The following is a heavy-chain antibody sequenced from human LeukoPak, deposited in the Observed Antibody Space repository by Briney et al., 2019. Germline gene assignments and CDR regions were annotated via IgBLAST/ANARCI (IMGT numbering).Heavy chain of an antibody. Sequence: GGSLRLSCAASGFTFSSYAMSWVRQAPGKGLEWVSAISGSGGSTYYADSVKGRFTISRDNSKNTLYLQMNSLRAEDTAVYYCAKDRRYFDRLFHGAFDYWGQGTLVTVSS. J-gene: IGHJ4*02. CDR1: GFTFSSYA. CDR2: ISGSGGST. D-gene: IGHD3-9*01. CDR3: AKDRRYFDRLFHGAFDY. V-gene: IGHV3-23*01.